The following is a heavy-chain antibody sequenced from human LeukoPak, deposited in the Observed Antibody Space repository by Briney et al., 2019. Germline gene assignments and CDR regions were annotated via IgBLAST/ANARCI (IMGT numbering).Heavy chain of an antibody. Sequence: GGSLRLSCAASGFTFSTYAMNWVRQAPGKGLEWVSTISGGGGTTYYADSVKGRFSISRDNSKNTLYLQMNSLRVEDTAVYYCAKDLVTLTRGPDWGQGTLVTVSS. CDR3: AKDLVTLTRGPD. V-gene: IGHV3-23*01. CDR2: ISGGGGTT. J-gene: IGHJ4*02. CDR1: GFTFSTYA. D-gene: IGHD4-17*01.